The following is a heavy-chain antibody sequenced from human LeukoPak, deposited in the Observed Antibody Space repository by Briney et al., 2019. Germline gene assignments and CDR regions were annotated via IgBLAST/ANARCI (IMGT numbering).Heavy chain of an antibody. V-gene: IGHV3-21*01. J-gene: IGHJ1*01. CDR2: ISSSSSYI. D-gene: IGHD3-9*01. Sequence: GGSLRLSCAASGFTFSSYSMNWVRQAPGKGLEWVSSISSSSSYIYYADSVKGRFSISRDNAKNSLYLQMNSLRAEDTAVYYCARDILTGSQSRFQHWGQGTLVTVSS. CDR1: GFTFSSYS. CDR3: ARDILTGSQSRFQH.